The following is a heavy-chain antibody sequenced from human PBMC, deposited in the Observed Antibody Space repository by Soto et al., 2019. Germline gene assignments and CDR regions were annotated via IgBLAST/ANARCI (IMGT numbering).Heavy chain of an antibody. CDR3: ARGTGDCSSTSCYGALSEYFQH. J-gene: IGHJ1*01. Sequence: QMQLQQWGAGLLKPSETLSLTCAVYGGSFSGYYWSWIRQPPGKGLEWIGEINHSASTNYNPSLKSRVTISVDTSKNQFSLELSSVTDADTAVYYCARGTGDCSSTSCYGALSEYFQHWGQCTLVTVCS. D-gene: IGHD2-2*01. CDR2: INHSAST. CDR1: GGSFSGYY. V-gene: IGHV4-34*01.